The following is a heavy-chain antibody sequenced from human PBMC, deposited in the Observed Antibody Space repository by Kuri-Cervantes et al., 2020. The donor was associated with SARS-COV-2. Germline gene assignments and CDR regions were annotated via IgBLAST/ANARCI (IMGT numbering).Heavy chain of an antibody. CDR1: GGTFSSYA. D-gene: IGHD3-22*01. J-gene: IGHJ4*02. CDR2: IIPILGIA. CDR3: ARDRYHFDSSGYYSPSSDY. Sequence: SVKVSCKASGGTFSSYAISWVRQAPGQGLEWMGRIIPILGIANYAQKFQGRVTITADKSTSTAYMELSSLRSEDTAVYYCARDRYHFDSSGYYSPSSDYWGQGTLVTVSS. V-gene: IGHV1-69*04.